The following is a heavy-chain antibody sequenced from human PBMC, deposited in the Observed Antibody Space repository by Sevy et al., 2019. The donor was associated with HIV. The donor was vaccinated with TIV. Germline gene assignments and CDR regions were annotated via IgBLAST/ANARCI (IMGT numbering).Heavy chain of an antibody. J-gene: IGHJ4*02. D-gene: IGHD3-9*01. V-gene: IGHV1-69*13. CDR2: IIPIFGTA. Sequence: ASVKVSCKASGDTFSSYAISWVRQAPGQGLEWMGGIIPIFGTANYALKFQGRVTITADESTSTAYMELSSLRSEDTAVYYCARGRGYDILTGYYDFDYWGQGTLVTVSS. CDR3: ARGRGYDILTGYYDFDY. CDR1: GDTFSSYA.